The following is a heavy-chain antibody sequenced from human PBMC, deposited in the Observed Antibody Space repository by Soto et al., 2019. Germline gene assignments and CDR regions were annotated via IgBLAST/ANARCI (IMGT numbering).Heavy chain of an antibody. CDR3: ARDSDSYDSPGTLFDY. V-gene: IGHV4-31*03. J-gene: IGHJ4*02. Sequence: SESLSLTCTVSGGSICSGGYYWSWIRQHPGKGLEWIGYIYYSGSTYYNPSLKSRVTISVDTSKNQFSLKLSSVTAADTAVYYCARDSDSYDSPGTLFDYWGQGTLVTVSS. CDR1: GGSICSGGYY. D-gene: IGHD3-22*01. CDR2: IYYSGST.